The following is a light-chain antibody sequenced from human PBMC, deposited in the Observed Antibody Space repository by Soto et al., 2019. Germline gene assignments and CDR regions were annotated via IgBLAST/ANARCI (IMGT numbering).Light chain of an antibody. CDR2: SAS. CDR3: LQDYTYPWT. V-gene: IGKV1-6*01. J-gene: IGKJ1*01. Sequence: AIQMTQSPSSLSASVGDRVTITCRASQGIRNDLGWYQQKPGNAPKLLIYSASSLQSGGPSRFSGSGSGTDFTLTINSLQPEDFATYYCLQDYTYPWTFGQGTKVEIK. CDR1: QGIRND.